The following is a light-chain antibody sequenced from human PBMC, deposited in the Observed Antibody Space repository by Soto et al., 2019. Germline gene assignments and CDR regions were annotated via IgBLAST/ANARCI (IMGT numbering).Light chain of an antibody. V-gene: IGLV2-11*01. CDR2: DVS. CDR3: SSFTGASTI. Sequence: QSALTQPRSVSGSPGQSVTISCTGTSSDVGTYDFVSWYQQHPGKAPRLMIFDVSERPSGVPDRFSGSKSGNTASLTISGLQAEDEADYYCSSFTGASTIFGTGTKVTVL. CDR1: SSDVGTYDF. J-gene: IGLJ1*01.